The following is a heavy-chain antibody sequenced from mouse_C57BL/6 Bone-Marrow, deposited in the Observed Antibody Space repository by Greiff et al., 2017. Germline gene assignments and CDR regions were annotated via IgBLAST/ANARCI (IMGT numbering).Heavy chain of an antibody. CDR2: IYIGNGYT. CDR1: GYTFTSYG. CDR3: ARGVTTVVSYYFDD. V-gene: IGHV1-58*01. Sequence: VQLQQSGPELVRPGSSVTMSCKTSGYTFTSYGINWVKQRPGQGLEWMGFIYIGNGYTEYNEKFKGKDTLTSDTYSSTAYMQISSLTSEDSAIYFCARGVTTVVSYYFDDWGQGTTLTVSS. D-gene: IGHD1-1*01. J-gene: IGHJ2*01.